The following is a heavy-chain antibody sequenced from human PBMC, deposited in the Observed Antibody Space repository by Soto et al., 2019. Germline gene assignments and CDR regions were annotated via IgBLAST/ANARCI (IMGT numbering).Heavy chain of an antibody. CDR2: INHSGST. J-gene: IGHJ6*03. Sequence: PSETLSLTCAVYGGSFSGYYWSWIRQPPGKGLEWIGEINHSGSTNYNPSLKSRVTISVDTSKNQFSLKLSSVTAADTAVYYCARGLFRGGAYYMDVWGKGTTVTV. CDR1: GGSFSGYY. D-gene: IGHD3-3*01. CDR3: ARGLFRGGAYYMDV. V-gene: IGHV4-34*01.